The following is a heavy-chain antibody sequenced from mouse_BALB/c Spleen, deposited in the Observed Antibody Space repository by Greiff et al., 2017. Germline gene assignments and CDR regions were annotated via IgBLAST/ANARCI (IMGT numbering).Heavy chain of an antibody. CDR1: GFTFSSYA. CDR3: ARSTMITTGAMDY. V-gene: IGHV5-6-5*01. D-gene: IGHD2-4*01. Sequence: EVKLVESGGGLVKPGGSLKLSCAASGFTFSSYAMSWVRQTPEKRLEWVASISSGGSTYYQDSVKGRFTIPRDNARTILYLQMSSLRSEDTAMYYCARSTMITTGAMDYWGQGTSVTVSS. CDR2: ISSGGST. J-gene: IGHJ4*01.